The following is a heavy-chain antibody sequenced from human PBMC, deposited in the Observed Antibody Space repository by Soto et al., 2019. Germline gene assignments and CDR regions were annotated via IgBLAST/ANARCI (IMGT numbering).Heavy chain of an antibody. D-gene: IGHD3-3*01. Sequence: QVQLVQSGAEVKKPGSSVKVSCKASGGTFSSYAISWVRQAPGQGLEWMGGIIPIFGTANYAQKFQGRVTITADESTSTAYMELSSLRSEDTAVYYCARSRITIFGVVSREYYFDYWGQGTLFTVSS. CDR3: ARSRITIFGVVSREYYFDY. CDR2: IIPIFGTA. J-gene: IGHJ4*02. CDR1: GGTFSSYA. V-gene: IGHV1-69*12.